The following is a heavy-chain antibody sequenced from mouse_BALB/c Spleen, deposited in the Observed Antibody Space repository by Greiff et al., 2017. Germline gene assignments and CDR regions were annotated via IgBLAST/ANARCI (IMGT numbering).Heavy chain of an antibody. CDR3: ARTGGYYRYDDGFAY. D-gene: IGHD2-14*01. CDR1: GYAFSSYW. J-gene: IGHJ3*01. Sequence: VQLQQSGAELVRPGSSVKISCKASGYAFSSYWMNWVKQRPGQGLEWIGQIYPGDGDTNYNGKFKGKATLTADKSSSTAYMQLSSLTSEDSAVYFCARTGGYYRYDDGFAYWGQGTLVTVSA. CDR2: IYPGDGDT. V-gene: IGHV1-80*01.